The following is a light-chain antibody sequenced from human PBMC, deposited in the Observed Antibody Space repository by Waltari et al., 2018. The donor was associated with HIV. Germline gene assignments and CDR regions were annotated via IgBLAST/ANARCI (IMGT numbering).Light chain of an antibody. CDR3: QSYDTSLSGFV. CDR2: GNN. V-gene: IGLV1-40*01. Sequence: QSVLTQPPSVSGAPGQRVTIPCTGTSPNIGAGYDVHWSQQLPGTAPKLLIYGNNNRPSGVPDRFSGSKSGTSASLAITGLQAEDEADYYCQSYDTSLSGFVFGTGTKVTVL. CDR1: SPNIGAGYD. J-gene: IGLJ1*01.